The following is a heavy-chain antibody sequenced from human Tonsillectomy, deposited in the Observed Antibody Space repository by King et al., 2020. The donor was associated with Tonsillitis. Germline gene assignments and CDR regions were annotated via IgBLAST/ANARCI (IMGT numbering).Heavy chain of an antibody. J-gene: IGHJ4*02. Sequence: VQLVESGGGLVQPGGSLRLSCAASGFTFSSYAMSWVRQAPGKGLEWVSAISGSGGSTYYADSVKGRFTISRDNSKNTLYLQMNSLRAEDPAVYYCATHRAARPLVAVDYWRQGPLVTVSS. CDR3: ATHRAARPLVAVDY. CDR2: ISGSGGST. CDR1: GFTFSSYA. V-gene: IGHV3-23*04. D-gene: IGHD5-12*01.